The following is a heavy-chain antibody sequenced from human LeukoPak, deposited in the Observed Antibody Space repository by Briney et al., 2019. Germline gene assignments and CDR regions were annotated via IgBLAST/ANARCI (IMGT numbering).Heavy chain of an antibody. V-gene: IGHV1-2*02. CDR3: ARVQYYDFWSGYSPSPTFDY. D-gene: IGHD3-3*01. J-gene: IGHJ4*02. Sequence: ASVKVSCKASGYTFTSYDINWVRQATGQGLEWMGWINPNSGGTNYAQKFQGRVTMTRDTSISTAYMELSRLRSDDTAVYYCARVQYYDFWSGYSPSPTFDYWGQGTLVTVSS. CDR1: GYTFTSYD. CDR2: INPNSGGT.